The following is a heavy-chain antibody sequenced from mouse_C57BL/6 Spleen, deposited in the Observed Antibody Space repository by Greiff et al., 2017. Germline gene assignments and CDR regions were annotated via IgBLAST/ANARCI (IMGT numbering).Heavy chain of an antibody. CDR3: ASSHCYGREPYWYFDV. CDR2: INPGSGGT. Sequence: QVQLQQSGAELVRPGTSVKVSCKASGYAFTTYLIEWVKQRPGQGLEWIGVINPGSGGTNYNEKFKGKATLTTDKSSSTAYMQLSSLTSEDSAVYVCASSHCYGREPYWYFDVWGTGTTVTVSS. CDR1: GYAFTTYL. J-gene: IGHJ1*03. D-gene: IGHD1-1*01. V-gene: IGHV1-54*01.